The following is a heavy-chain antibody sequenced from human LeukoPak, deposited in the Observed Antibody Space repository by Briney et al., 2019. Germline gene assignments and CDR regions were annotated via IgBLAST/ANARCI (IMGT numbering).Heavy chain of an antibody. D-gene: IGHD3-10*01. J-gene: IGHJ5*02. CDR2: IASDGSST. Sequence: QPGGSLRLSCAASGFTFSSYWMNWVRHAPGKGLVWVSRIASDGSSTTYADSVKGRFTISRDNSKNTLYLQMNSLRAKDTAVYYCAMVMVRGVAGEFDPWGQGTLVTVSS. V-gene: IGHV3-74*01. CDR3: AMVMVRGVAGEFDP. CDR1: GFTFSSYW.